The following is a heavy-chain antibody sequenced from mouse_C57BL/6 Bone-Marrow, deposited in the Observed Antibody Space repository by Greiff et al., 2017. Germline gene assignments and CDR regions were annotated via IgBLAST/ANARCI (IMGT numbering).Heavy chain of an antibody. Sequence: EVQLQQSGPELVKPGASVKISCKASGYSFTGYYMNWVKQSPEQSLEWIGEINPSTGGTTYNQKFKAKATLTVDKSSSTAYMQLKSLTSEDSAVYYGASSTTVGGDDAMDDWGQGTSVTVSS. J-gene: IGHJ4*01. D-gene: IGHD1-1*01. CDR1: GYSFTGYY. V-gene: IGHV1-42*01. CDR2: INPSTGGT. CDR3: ASSTTVGGDDAMDD.